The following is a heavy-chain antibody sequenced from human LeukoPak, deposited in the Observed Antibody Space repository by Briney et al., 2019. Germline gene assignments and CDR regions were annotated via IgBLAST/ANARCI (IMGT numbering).Heavy chain of an antibody. CDR1: GGSISSSDYY. Sequence: KPSETLSLTCTVSGGSISSSDYYWGWIRQPPGKGLEWIGSIYYSGSTYYNPSLKSRVTISVDTSKNQFSLKLSSVTAADTAVYYCARGVVVVAATYYDYWGQGTLVTVSS. D-gene: IGHD2-15*01. J-gene: IGHJ4*02. V-gene: IGHV4-39*07. CDR3: ARGVVVVAATYYDY. CDR2: IYYSGST.